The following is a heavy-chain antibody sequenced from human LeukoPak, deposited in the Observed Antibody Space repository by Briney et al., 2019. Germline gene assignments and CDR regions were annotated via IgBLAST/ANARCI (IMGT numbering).Heavy chain of an antibody. J-gene: IGHJ5*02. V-gene: IGHV4-34*01. CDR3: ARLFPRVFGVVKDWFDP. D-gene: IGHD3-3*01. Sequence: SETLSLTCAVYGGSFSGYYWSWIRQPPGKGLEWIGEINHSGSTNYNPSLKSRVTISVDTSKNQFSLKLSSVTAADTAVYYCARLFPRVFGVVKDWFDPWGQGTLVTVSS. CDR1: GGSFSGYY. CDR2: INHSGST.